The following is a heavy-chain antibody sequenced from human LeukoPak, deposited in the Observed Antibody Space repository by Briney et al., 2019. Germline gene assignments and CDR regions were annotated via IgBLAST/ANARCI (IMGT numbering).Heavy chain of an antibody. V-gene: IGHV4-39*01. CDR3: ARQYYSFYYYYYGMDV. CDR2: IYYSGST. CDR1: GGSISSSSYH. Sequence: SETLSLTCTVSGGSISSSSYHWGWIRQPPGKGLEWIGSIYYSGSTYYNPSLKSRVTISVDTSKNQFSLKLSSVTAADTAVYYCARQYYSFYYYYYGMDVWGQGTTVTVSS. D-gene: IGHD3-10*01. J-gene: IGHJ6*02.